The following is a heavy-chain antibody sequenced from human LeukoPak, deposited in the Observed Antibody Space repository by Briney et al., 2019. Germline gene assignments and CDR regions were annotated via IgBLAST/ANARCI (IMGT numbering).Heavy chain of an antibody. CDR3: ARHLERTYFDY. CDR1: GFTFSSYS. Sequence: GGSLRLSCAASGFTFSSYSMTWVRQAPGKGLEWVSYISSSSSTIYYADSVKGRFTISRDNAKNSLYLQMNSLRAEDTAVYYCARHLERTYFDYWGQGTLVTVSS. D-gene: IGHD1-1*01. J-gene: IGHJ4*02. CDR2: ISSSSSTI. V-gene: IGHV3-48*01.